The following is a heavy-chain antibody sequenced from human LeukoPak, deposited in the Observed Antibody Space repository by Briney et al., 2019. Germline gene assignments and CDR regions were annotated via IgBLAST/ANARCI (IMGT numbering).Heavy chain of an antibody. J-gene: IGHJ6*03. CDR1: GFTFSSYA. V-gene: IGHV3-23*01. D-gene: IGHD5-18*01. CDR2: ISGSGGST. CDR3: AKDGGGYSYGFYYMDV. Sequence: GGSLRLSCAASGFTFSSYAMSWVRQAPGKGLEWVSAISGSGGSTYYADSVKGRFTISRDNSKNTLYLQMSSLRAEDTAVYYCAKDGGGYSYGFYYMDVWGKGTTVTVSS.